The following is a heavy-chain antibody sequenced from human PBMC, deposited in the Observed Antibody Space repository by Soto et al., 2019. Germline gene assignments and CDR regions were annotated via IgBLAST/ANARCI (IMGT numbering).Heavy chain of an antibody. Sequence: SGPTLVNPTQTLTLTCTFSGFSLSPSGVGVGWIRQPPGKALEWLALIYWDDDKRYSPSLKSRLTITKDTSKNQVVLTMTNMDPVDTATYYCAHRPSPYNWNHYYFDYWGQGTLVTVSS. CDR2: IYWDDDK. CDR3: AHRPSPYNWNHYYFDY. V-gene: IGHV2-5*02. J-gene: IGHJ4*02. CDR1: GFSLSPSGVG. D-gene: IGHD1-20*01.